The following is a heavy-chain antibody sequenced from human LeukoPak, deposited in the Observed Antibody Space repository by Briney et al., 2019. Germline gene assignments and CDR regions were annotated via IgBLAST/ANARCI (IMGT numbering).Heavy chain of an antibody. J-gene: IGHJ4*02. D-gene: IGHD6-13*01. CDR2: TYSGGST. CDR1: GFTVSTHY. CDR3: ARMSMAVAGGDHFDY. V-gene: IGHV3-53*01. Sequence: GGSLRLSCAASGFTVSTHYKTWVRQAPGKGLEWVSVTYSGGSTFYADSVKGRFTISRDNSKNTLYLQMNSLRAEDTAVYYCARMSMAVAGGDHFDYWGQGTLVTVSS.